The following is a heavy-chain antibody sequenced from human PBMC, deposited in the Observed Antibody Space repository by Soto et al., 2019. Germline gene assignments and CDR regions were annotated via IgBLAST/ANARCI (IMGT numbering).Heavy chain of an antibody. Sequence: QVQLQQWGAGLLKPSETLSLNCAVTGGSLSGYYWSWIRQPPGKGLEWIGEVKDGGHTNYSPSLRGRLNISSDTANNQFSLRLNSVPAADTGVYYCARGQEGVVATHWDQGSLVTVSS. V-gene: IGHV4-34*01. D-gene: IGHD5-12*01. CDR1: GGSLSGYY. CDR3: ARGQEGVVATH. CDR2: VKDGGHT. J-gene: IGHJ4*02.